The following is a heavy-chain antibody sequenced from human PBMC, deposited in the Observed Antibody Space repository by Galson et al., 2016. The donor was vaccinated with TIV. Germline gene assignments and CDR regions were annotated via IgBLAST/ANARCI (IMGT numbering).Heavy chain of an antibody. CDR3: ARGGRDGYNYVPEKAIDS. Sequence: SETLSLTCAVYGGSFSGSYWSWIRQPPGKGLEWIGEINHSGGTNYNPSLKIRVTISVDTSKTQFSLKLRSVTAADTAVYYCARGGRDGYNYVPEKAIDSWGQGTLVTVSS. V-gene: IGHV4-34*01. CDR2: INHSGGT. CDR1: GGSFSGSY. J-gene: IGHJ4*02. D-gene: IGHD5-24*01.